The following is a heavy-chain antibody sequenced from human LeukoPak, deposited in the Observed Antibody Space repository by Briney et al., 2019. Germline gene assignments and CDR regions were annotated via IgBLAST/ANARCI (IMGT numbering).Heavy chain of an antibody. CDR1: GGSISSGDYY. CDR2: INHSGST. D-gene: IGHD2-2*02. V-gene: IGHV4-39*07. Sequence: PSETLSLTCTVSGGSISSGDYYWSWIRQPPGKGLEWIGEINHSGSTNYNPSLKSRVTISVDTSKNQFSLKLSTVTAADTAVYYCARITYQDIVVVPAAIAPYYYYYYMDVWGKGTTVTVSS. J-gene: IGHJ6*03. CDR3: ARITYQDIVVVPAAIAPYYYYYYMDV.